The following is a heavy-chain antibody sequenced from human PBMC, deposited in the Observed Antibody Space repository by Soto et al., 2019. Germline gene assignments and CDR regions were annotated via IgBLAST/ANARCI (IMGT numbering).Heavy chain of an antibody. J-gene: IGHJ5*02. CDR1: GYTFTSYD. D-gene: IGHD5-18*01. V-gene: IGHV1-8*01. CDR3: ARDRGYSYGYGYGWFDP. CDR2: MNPNSGNT. Sequence: QVQLVQSGAEVKKPGASVKVSCKASGYTFTSYDINWVRQATGQGLEWMGWMNPNSGNTGYAQKFQGRVTITADKSTSTAYMELSSMRSEDTAVYYCARDRGYSYGYGYGWFDPWGQGTLVTVSS.